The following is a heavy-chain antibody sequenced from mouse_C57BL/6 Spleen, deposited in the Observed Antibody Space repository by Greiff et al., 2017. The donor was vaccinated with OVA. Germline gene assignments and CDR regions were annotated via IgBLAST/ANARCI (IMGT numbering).Heavy chain of an antibody. V-gene: IGHV6-3*01. J-gene: IGHJ4*01. CDR2: IRLKSDNYAT. CDR3: TGTGPYYAMDY. CDR1: GFTFSNYW. D-gene: IGHD4-1*01. Sequence: EVQGVESGGGLVQPGGSMKLSCVASGFTFSNYWMNWVRQSPEKGLEWVAQIRLKSDNYATHYAESVKGRFTISRDDSKSSVYLQMNNLRAEDTGIYYCTGTGPYYAMDYWGQGTSVTVSS.